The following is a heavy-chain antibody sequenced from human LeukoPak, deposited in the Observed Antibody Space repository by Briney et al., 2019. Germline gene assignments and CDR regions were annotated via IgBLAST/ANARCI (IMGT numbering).Heavy chain of an antibody. CDR2: ISSSSSYI. CDR3: ARGQYDFWSGYYMADPYYYGMDV. V-gene: IGHV3-21*01. CDR1: GFTFSSYS. J-gene: IGHJ6*02. Sequence: GGSLRLSCAASGFTFSSYSMNWVRQAPGKGLEWVSSISSSSSYIYYADSVKGRFTISKDNAKNSLYLQMNSLRAEDTAVYYCARGQYDFWSGYYMADPYYYGMDVWGQGTTVTVSS. D-gene: IGHD3-3*01.